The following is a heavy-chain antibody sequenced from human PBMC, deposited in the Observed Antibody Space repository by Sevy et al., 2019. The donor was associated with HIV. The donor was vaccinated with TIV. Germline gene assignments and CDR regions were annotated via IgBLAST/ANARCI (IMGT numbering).Heavy chain of an antibody. V-gene: IGHV4-59*08. CDR1: GGSITSLY. J-gene: IGHJ4*02. CDR2: MYYNGNI. CDR3: AGENAWGRGYS. Sequence: SETLSLTCTVSGGSITSLYSNWIRQPPGKGLEWIANMYYNGNINYNPSLKSRVTLSLDTSKNQFSLRLSSVTAADTAMYYCAGENAWGRGYSWGQGTLVTVSS. D-gene: IGHD1-26*01.